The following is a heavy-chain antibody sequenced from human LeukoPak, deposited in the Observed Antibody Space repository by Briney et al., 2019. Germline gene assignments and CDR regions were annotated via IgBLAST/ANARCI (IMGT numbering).Heavy chain of an antibody. CDR3: AKDKGRTMVRGSFDY. CDR2: ISGSGGST. V-gene: IGHV3-23*01. Sequence: GGSLRLSCAASGFTFSSYAMSWVRQAPGKGREWASAISGSGGSTYYADSVKGRFTISRDNSKNTLYLQMNSLRAEDTAVYYCAKDKGRTMVRGSFDYWGQGTLVTVSS. J-gene: IGHJ4*02. D-gene: IGHD3-10*01. CDR1: GFTFSSYA.